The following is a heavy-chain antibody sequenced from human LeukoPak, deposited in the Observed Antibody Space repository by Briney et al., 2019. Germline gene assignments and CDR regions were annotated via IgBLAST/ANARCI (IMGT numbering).Heavy chain of an antibody. CDR1: GFTFSNYG. J-gene: IGHJ4*02. V-gene: IGHV3-30*02. CDR3: ARDAYYYDSSGYYVY. CDR2: IRHDGSHK. D-gene: IGHD3-22*01. Sequence: PGGSLKLSCAASGFTFSNYGMHWVRQAPGKGLEWVTFIRHDGSHKSYADSVKGRFTVSRDNSKNTLYLQMNSLRPEDTAVYHCARDAYYYDSSGYYVYWGQGTLVTVSS.